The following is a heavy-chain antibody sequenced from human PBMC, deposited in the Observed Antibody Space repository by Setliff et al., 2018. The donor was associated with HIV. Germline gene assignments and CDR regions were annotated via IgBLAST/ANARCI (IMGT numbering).Heavy chain of an antibody. CDR1: GFTFNSYS. Sequence: GGSLRLSCATSGFTFNSYSMNWVRQAPGKGLEWVSSISASGASIYYGDSVKGRFTISRDNSKNTLSLQMSSLRAEDTAFYYCAKGHTGSYHGNWFDAWGPGTLVTVSS. D-gene: IGHD1-26*01. V-gene: IGHV3-23*01. J-gene: IGHJ5*02. CDR3: AKGHTGSYHGNWFDA. CDR2: ISASGASI.